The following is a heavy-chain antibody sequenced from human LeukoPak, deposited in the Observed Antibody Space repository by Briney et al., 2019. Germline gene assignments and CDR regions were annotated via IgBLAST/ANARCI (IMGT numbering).Heavy chain of an antibody. CDR1: DDSITMYY. CDR3: ARGRVSSSTWYSTYYYFFYMDF. J-gene: IGHJ6*03. CDR2: VDHTGST. D-gene: IGHD4-11*01. V-gene: IGHV4-59*01. Sequence: SEALSLTCTVSDDSITMYYWTWIRQPPGKGLEWIGYVDHTGSTKFNPSLNGRVSISRDTSNNFFSLKLRSVTAADTAVYFCARGRVSSSTWYSTYYYFFYMDFWGKGTTVTVSS.